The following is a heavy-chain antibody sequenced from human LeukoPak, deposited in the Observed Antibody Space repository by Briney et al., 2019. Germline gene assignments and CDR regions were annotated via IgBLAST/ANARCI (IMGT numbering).Heavy chain of an antibody. J-gene: IGHJ4*02. CDR3: ARPRIAGTDSRDYFDY. D-gene: IGHD1-7*01. V-gene: IGHV1-69*02. CDR2: IIPILGIA. Sequence: SSPKVSCKASGRTFSSYTISWVRKAPGQALEWMGRIIPILGIANDAQKFQGRDTITADKSTSTAYMEPSSLRSEDTAEYYCARPRIAGTDSRDYFDYWGQGTLVTVSS. CDR1: GRTFSSYT.